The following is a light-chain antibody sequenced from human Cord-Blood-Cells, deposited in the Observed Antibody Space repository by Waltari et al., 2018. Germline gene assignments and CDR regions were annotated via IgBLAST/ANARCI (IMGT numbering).Light chain of an antibody. CDR3: QQYNNWPYT. Sequence: EIVMTQSPATLSVSPGERATLSCRASPSVSSTLAWYQQKPGQAPRLLIYVASTRATGIPARFSGSGAGTEFTLTISSLQSEDFAVYYCQQYNNWPYTFGQGTKLEIK. CDR1: PSVSST. CDR2: VAS. J-gene: IGKJ2*01. V-gene: IGKV3-15*01.